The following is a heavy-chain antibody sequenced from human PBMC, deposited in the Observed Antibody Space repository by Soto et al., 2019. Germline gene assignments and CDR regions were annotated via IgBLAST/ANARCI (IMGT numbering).Heavy chain of an antibody. CDR1: GDSVSSNRAA. CDR2: TYYRTRWYN. Sequence: SQTLSLTCAISGDSVSSNRAAWNWIRQSPSRGLEWLGRTYYRTRWYNDYAVSVKGRITINPDPSKNQFSLQLNSVTPEDTAVYYCAAAQRGYLYYGLDVWGQGNTVTVSS. J-gene: IGHJ6*02. V-gene: IGHV6-1*01. CDR3: AAAQRGYLYYGLDV. D-gene: IGHD5-12*01.